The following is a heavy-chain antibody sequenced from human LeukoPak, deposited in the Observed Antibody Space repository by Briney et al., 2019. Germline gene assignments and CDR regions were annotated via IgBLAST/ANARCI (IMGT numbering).Heavy chain of an antibody. CDR2: ISYDGSNK. D-gene: IGHD3-3*01. CDR3: ARDRSDFWSGLHDY. J-gene: IGHJ4*02. CDR1: GFTFSSYA. V-gene: IGHV3-30*04. Sequence: GGSLRLSCAASGFTFSSYAMHWVRQAPGKGLEWVAVISYDGSNKYYADSVKGRFTISRDNSKNMLYLQMNSLRAEDTAVYYCARDRSDFWSGLHDYWGQGTLVTVSS.